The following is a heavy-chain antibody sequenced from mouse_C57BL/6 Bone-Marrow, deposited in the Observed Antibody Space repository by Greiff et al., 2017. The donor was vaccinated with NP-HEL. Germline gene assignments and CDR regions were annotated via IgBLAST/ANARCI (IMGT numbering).Heavy chain of an antibody. V-gene: IGHV1-72*01. D-gene: IGHD1-1*01. CDR1: GYTFTNYW. Sequence: QVHVKQPGAELVKPGASVKLSCTASGYTFTNYWMHWVKQRPGRGLEWIGRIDPNSGCTKYNEKFKSKATLTVDKPSSTAYMQLSSLTSEDSAVYYCARYYYGSGYFDYWGQGTTLTVSS. J-gene: IGHJ2*01. CDR3: ARYYYGSGYFDY. CDR2: IDPNSGCT.